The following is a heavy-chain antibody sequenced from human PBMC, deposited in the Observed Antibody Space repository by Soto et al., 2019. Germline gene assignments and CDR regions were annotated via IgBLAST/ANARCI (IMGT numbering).Heavy chain of an antibody. V-gene: IGHV3-23*01. CDR2: ISGSGGST. Sequence: GGSLRLSCAASGFTFSSYAMSWVRQAPGKGLEWVSAISGSGGSTYYADSVKGRFTISRDNSKNTLYLQMNSLRAEDTAVYYCAKDLYYDFWSGYSPNWGQGTLVTVSS. J-gene: IGHJ4*02. D-gene: IGHD3-3*01. CDR3: AKDLYYDFWSGYSPN. CDR1: GFTFSSYA.